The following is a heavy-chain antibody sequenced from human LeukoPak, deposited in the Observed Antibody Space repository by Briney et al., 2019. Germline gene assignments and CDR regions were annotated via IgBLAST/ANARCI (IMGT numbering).Heavy chain of an antibody. CDR1: GGSISSGSYY. D-gene: IGHD4-17*01. Sequence: SETLSLTCNVSGGSISSGSYYWSWIRQPAGKGLEWIGRIYTSGSTNYNPSLKSRVTISVDTSKNQFSLKLSSVTAADTAVYYCARDYGDYSDWFDPWGQGTLVTVSS. V-gene: IGHV4-61*02. CDR3: ARDYGDYSDWFDP. J-gene: IGHJ5*02. CDR2: IYTSGST.